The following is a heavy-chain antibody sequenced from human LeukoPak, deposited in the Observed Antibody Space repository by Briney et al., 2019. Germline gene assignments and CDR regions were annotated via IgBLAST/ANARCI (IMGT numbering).Heavy chain of an antibody. Sequence: GASLRLSCAASGIPFSNYSLTWVRQAPGKELVWVSSISGSSRYTHYSHSVRGRFSISRDIDKNSVYLQMDSLTADDTAVYYCARVNSALVVSSEGSWAGPLGFDHWGQGILVIVSS. CDR3: ARVNSALVVSSEGSWAGPLGFDH. CDR2: ISGSSRYT. CDR1: GIPFSNYS. J-gene: IGHJ4*02. D-gene: IGHD3-22*01. V-gene: IGHV3-21*06.